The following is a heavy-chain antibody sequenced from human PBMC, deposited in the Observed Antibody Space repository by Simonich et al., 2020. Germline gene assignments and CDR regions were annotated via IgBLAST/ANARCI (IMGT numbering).Heavy chain of an antibody. Sequence: QVQLVQSGAEVKKPGASVKVSCKASGYTFTGYYMHWVRQAPGQGLACMGWINPHSGGTNYAQKFKGRVTMTRDTSISTAYMELSRLRSDVTAVYYCARWPSIPASYGSGSYFDYWGQGTLVTVSS. V-gene: IGHV1-2*02. CDR2: INPHSGGT. CDR1: GYTFTGYY. J-gene: IGHJ4*02. D-gene: IGHD3-10*01. CDR3: ARWPSIPASYGSGSYFDY.